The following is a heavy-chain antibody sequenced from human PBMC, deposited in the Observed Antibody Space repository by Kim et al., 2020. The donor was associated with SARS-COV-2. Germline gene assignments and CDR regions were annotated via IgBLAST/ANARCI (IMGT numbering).Heavy chain of an antibody. CDR3: ARDFKYYDILTGYYPQSKLYYYYYGMDV. J-gene: IGHJ6*02. Sequence: GGSLRLSCAASGFTFSSYAMHWVRQAPGKGLEWVAVISYDGSNKYYADSVKGRFTISRDNSKNTLYLQMNSLRAEDTAVYYCARDFKYYDILTGYYPQSKLYYYYYGMDVWGQGTTVTVSS. D-gene: IGHD3-9*01. V-gene: IGHV3-30*04. CDR1: GFTFSSYA. CDR2: ISYDGSNK.